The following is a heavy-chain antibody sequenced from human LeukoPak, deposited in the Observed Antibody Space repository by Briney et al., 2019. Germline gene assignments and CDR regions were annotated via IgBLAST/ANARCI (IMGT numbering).Heavy chain of an antibody. Sequence: ASVKVSCKASGGTFSSYAISWVRQAPGQGLEWMGGIIPIFGTANYAQKFQGRVTITTDESTSTAYTELSSLRSEDTAVYYSAGDSWSIAARPTSYYYYIDVWGKGTTVTVSS. CDR1: GGTFSSYA. D-gene: IGHD6-6*01. V-gene: IGHV1-69*05. CDR2: IIPIFGTA. J-gene: IGHJ6*03. CDR3: AGDSWSIAARPTSYYYYIDV.